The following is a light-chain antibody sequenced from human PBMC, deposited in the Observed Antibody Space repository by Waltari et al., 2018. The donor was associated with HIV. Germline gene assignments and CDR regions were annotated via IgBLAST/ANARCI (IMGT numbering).Light chain of an antibody. CDR2: EVS. CDR3: GSYITNTNVL. CDR1: SSTVGDYNY. V-gene: IGLV2-14*01. J-gene: IGLJ2*01. Sequence: QSALTQPASVSGSPGQSLTISCTGPSSTVGDYNYVSWYQQHPGKAPQLIIYEVSNRPSGVSNRFSGSKSGNTASLTISGLQAEDEAYYYCGSYITNTNVLFGGGTRLTVL.